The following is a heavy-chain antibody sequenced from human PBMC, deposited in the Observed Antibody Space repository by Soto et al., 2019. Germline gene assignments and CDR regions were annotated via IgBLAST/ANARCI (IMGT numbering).Heavy chain of an antibody. CDR2: TYQSGSA. CDR3: ARDYYGMDV. V-gene: IGHV4-30-2*06. J-gene: IGHJ6*02. Sequence: QLQLQESGSGLVKPSQTLSLTCTVSGGSIRSGGYSWTWIRQSPGKGLEWIGYTYQSGSAFYNPSLKSRVTISVDRSKNQFSLNLTSVTAADTAVYYCARDYYGMDVWGQGTTVTVSS. CDR1: GGSIRSGGYS.